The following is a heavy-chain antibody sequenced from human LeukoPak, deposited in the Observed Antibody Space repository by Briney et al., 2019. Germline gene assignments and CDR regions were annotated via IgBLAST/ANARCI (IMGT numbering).Heavy chain of an antibody. CDR3: VRRTAVAADY. D-gene: IGHD2-15*01. V-gene: IGHV4-39*01. CDR1: GDSILTSDHY. J-gene: IGHJ4*02. Sequence: SETLSLTCVVSGDSILTSDHYWGWIRQSPGKGLKWIGSFLYSGTTNYNPSLKSRVTISVDTSKNQFSLKLSSVTASDTAVYYCVRRTAVAADYWGQGTLVTVSS. CDR2: FLYSGTT.